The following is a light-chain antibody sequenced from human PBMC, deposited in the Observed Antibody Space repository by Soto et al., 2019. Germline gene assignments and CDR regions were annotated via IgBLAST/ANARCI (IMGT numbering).Light chain of an antibody. CDR2: GAS. Sequence: DNPMTQSPSSLSATLGDRVTITCRTSQNIYNSLNWYQQKAGRAPAVLIYGASNLQGGVPLRFSGSGSGTDFTLTISGLQPEDSATYYCQESRSALWGTCGQGTKVDI. V-gene: IGKV1-39*01. J-gene: IGKJ1*01. CDR3: QESRSALWGT. CDR1: QNIYNS.